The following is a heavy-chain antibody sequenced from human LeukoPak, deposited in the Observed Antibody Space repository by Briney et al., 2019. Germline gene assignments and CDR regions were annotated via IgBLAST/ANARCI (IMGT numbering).Heavy chain of an antibody. CDR1: GFTFSSYS. CDR3: ASTKGYCTNGVCYTDY. V-gene: IGHV3-21*01. D-gene: IGHD2-8*01. CDR2: ISSSSSYI. Sequence: GGSLRLSCAASGFTFSSYSMNWVRQAPGKGLEWVSSISSSSSYIYYADSVKGRFTISRDNAKNSLYLQMNSLRAEDTAVYYCASTKGYCTNGVCYTDYWGQGTLVTVSS. J-gene: IGHJ4*02.